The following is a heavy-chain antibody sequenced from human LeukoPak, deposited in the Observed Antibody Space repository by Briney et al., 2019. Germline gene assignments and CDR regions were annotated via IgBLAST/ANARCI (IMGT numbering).Heavy chain of an antibody. Sequence: AGGSLRLSCAASGFTFSSYAMSWVRQAPGKGLEWVSPISGSGGSTYYADSVKGRFTISRDNSKNTLYLQMNSLRAEDTAVYYCARNKYYYDSSGYPDYWGQGTLVTVSS. CDR3: ARNKYYYDSSGYPDY. D-gene: IGHD3-22*01. CDR2: ISGSGGST. CDR1: GFTFSSYA. V-gene: IGHV3-23*01. J-gene: IGHJ4*02.